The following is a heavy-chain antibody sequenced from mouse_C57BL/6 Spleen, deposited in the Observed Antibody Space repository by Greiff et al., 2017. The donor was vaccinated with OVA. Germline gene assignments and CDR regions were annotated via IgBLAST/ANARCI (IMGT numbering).Heavy chain of an antibody. V-gene: IGHV1-80*01. J-gene: IGHJ3*01. CDR2: IYPGDGDT. CDR3: ARWAYYYGSSSLAY. Sequence: LVESGAELVKPGASVKISCKASGYAFSSYWMNWVKQRPGKGLEWIGQIYPGDGDTNYNGKFKGKATLTADKSSSTAYMQLSSLTSEDSAVYFCARWAYYYGSSSLAYWGQGTLVTVSA. CDR1: GYAFSSYW. D-gene: IGHD1-1*01.